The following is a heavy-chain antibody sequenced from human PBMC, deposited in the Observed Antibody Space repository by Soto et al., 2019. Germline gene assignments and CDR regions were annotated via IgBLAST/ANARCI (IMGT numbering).Heavy chain of an antibody. D-gene: IGHD3-16*02. CDR3: ARGAYDYIWGSYRYQNNWFDP. CDR1: GYTFTSYD. Sequence: ASVKVSCKASGYTFTSYDINWVRQATGQGLEWMGWMNPNSGNTGYAQKFQGRVTMTRNTSISTAYMELSSLRSEDTAVYYCARGAYDYIWGSYRYQNNWFDPWGQGTLVTVSS. CDR2: MNPNSGNT. J-gene: IGHJ5*02. V-gene: IGHV1-8*01.